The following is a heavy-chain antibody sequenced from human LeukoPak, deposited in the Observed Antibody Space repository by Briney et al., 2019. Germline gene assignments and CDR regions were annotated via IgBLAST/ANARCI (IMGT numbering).Heavy chain of an antibody. D-gene: IGHD2-15*01. CDR2: IFYTGST. CDR3: ARDHPGWWV. J-gene: IGHJ6*02. Sequence: SETLSLTCTVSGASISSFYWSWIRQPPGKGLEWIGYIFYTGSTNYNPSLKGRVTISVDTSKNQFSLKLSSVTAADTAVYYCARDHPGWWVWGQGTTVTVSS. V-gene: IGHV4-59*01. CDR1: GASISSFY.